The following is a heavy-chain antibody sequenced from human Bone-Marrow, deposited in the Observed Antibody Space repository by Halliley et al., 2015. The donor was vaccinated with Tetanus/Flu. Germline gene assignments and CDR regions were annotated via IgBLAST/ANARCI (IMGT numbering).Heavy chain of an antibody. V-gene: IGHV3-30*03. D-gene: IGHD2-21*01. J-gene: IGHJ4*02. CDR3: ARACGGGGFCYFTDH. Sequence: AIISNDGNNIHYVESVKGRFTISRDNSKNALYLQMSSLRGDDTAVYYCARACGGGGFCYFTDHWGQGTLVTVSS. CDR2: ISNDGNNI.